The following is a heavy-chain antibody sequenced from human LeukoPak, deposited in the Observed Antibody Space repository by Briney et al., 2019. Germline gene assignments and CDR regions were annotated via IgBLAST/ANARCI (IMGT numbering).Heavy chain of an antibody. J-gene: IGHJ6*03. CDR2: IKQDGSEK. V-gene: IGHV3-7*01. CDR3: ASRYSSSWFSHYYYYYYMDV. Sequence: GGSLRLSCAASGFTFSSYAMHWVRQAPGKGLEWVANIKQDGSEKYYVDSVKGRFTISRDNAKNSLYLQMNSLRAEDTAVYYCASRYSSSWFSHYYYYYYMDVWGKGTTVTVSS. D-gene: IGHD6-13*01. CDR1: GFTFSSYA.